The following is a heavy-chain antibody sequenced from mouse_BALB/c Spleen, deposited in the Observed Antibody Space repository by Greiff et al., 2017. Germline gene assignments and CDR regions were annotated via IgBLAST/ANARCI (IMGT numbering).Heavy chain of an antibody. V-gene: IGHV1-69*02. CDR3: TRDYGYDDGDYFDY. CDR1: GYTFTSYW. D-gene: IGHD2-2*01. J-gene: IGHJ2*01. Sequence: QVQLQQPGAELVRPGASVKLSCKASGYTFTSYWINWVKQRPGQGLEWIGNIYPSDSYTNYNQKFKDKATLTVDKSSSTAYMQLSSPTSEDSAVYYCTRDYGYDDGDYFDYWGQGTTLTVSS. CDR2: IYPSDSYT.